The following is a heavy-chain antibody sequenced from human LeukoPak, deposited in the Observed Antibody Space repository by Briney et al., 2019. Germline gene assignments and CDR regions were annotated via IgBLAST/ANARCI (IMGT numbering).Heavy chain of an antibody. D-gene: IGHD3-10*01. CDR2: IIPIFGTA. CDR3: ARGRSSVDDAFDI. V-gene: IGHV1-69*13. Sequence: SVKVSFKASGGTFSSYAISWVRQAPGQGLEWMGGIIPIFGTANYAQKFQGRVTITADESTSTAYMELSSLRSEDTAVYYCARGRSSVDDAFDIWGQGTMVTVSS. J-gene: IGHJ3*02. CDR1: GGTFSSYA.